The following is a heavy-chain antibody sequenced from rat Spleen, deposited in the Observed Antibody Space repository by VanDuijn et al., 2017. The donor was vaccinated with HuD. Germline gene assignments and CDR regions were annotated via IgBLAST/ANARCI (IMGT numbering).Heavy chain of an antibody. CDR3: ARRHYGYTDYFDY. D-gene: IGHD1-9*01. J-gene: IGHJ2*01. V-gene: IGHV5-29*01. Sequence: EVQLVESGGGLVQPGRSLKLSCAASGFTFSDYGVAWVRQAPTKGLEWVATISYGDTSGHSSTYYRDSVRGRFTISRNNAKSILGLQMDSLRSEDTATYYCARRHYGYTDYFDYWGQGVMVTVSS. CDR2: ISYGDTSGHSST. CDR1: GFTFSDYG.